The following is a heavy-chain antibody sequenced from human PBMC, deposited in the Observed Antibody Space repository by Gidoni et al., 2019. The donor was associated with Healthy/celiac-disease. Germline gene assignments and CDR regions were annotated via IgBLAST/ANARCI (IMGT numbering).Heavy chain of an antibody. V-gene: IGHV1-2*02. CDR3: ARVMDYYDSSANY. CDR1: GYTFTGYY. J-gene: IGHJ4*02. D-gene: IGHD3-22*01. Sequence: QVQLVQSGAEVKKPGASVQVSCKASGYTFTGYYMHWVRQAPGQGLEWMGWINPNSGGTNYAQKFQGRVTMIRDTSISTAYMELSRLRSDDTAVYYCARVMDYYDSSANYWGQGTLVTVSS. CDR2: INPNSGGT.